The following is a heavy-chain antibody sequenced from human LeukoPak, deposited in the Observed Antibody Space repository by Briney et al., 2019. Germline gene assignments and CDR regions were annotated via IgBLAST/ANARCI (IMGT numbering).Heavy chain of an antibody. CDR1: GGTFSSYA. CDR2: IIPIFGIA. Sequence: GASVKVSCKASGGTFSSYAISWVRQAPGQGLEWMGRIIPIFGIANYARKFQGRVTITADKSTSTAYMELSSLRSEDTAVYYCARGTVQTGWFDPWSQGTLVTVSS. J-gene: IGHJ5*02. V-gene: IGHV1-69*04. CDR3: ARGTVQTGWFDP. D-gene: IGHD1-1*01.